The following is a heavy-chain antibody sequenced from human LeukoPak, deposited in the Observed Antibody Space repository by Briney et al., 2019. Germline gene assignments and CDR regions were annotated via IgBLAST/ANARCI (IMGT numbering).Heavy chain of an antibody. Sequence: SETLSLTCTVSGGSISNYYWSWIRQPPGKGLEWIGYIYYSGSTNYNPSLKSRVTILVDTSKNQFSLNLTSVTAADTAVYFCAREDGYNSVDYWGQGTLVTVSS. CDR3: AREDGYNSVDY. CDR1: GGSISNYY. J-gene: IGHJ4*02. D-gene: IGHD5-24*01. V-gene: IGHV4-59*01. CDR2: IYYSGST.